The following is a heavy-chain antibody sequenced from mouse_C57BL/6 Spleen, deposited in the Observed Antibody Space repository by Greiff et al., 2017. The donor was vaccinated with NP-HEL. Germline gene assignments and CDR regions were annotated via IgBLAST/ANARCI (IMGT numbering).Heavy chain of an antibody. CDR3: ARNYGYDGPFAY. CDR1: GYTFTDYY. V-gene: IGHV1-76*01. CDR2: IYPGSGNT. Sequence: VQLQQSGAELVRPGASVKLCCKASGYTFTDYYINWVKQRPGQGLEWIARIYPGSGNTYYNEKFKGKATLTAEKSSSTAYMQLSSLTSEDSAVYCCARNYGYDGPFAYWGQGTLVTVSA. J-gene: IGHJ3*01. D-gene: IGHD2-2*01.